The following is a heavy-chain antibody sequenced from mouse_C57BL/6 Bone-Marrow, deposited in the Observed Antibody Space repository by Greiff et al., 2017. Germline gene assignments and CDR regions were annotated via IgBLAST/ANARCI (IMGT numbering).Heavy chain of an antibody. CDR3: ARWGHYWYFDV. CDR1: GYTFTRYW. V-gene: IGHV1-59*01. CDR2: IDPSDSYT. J-gene: IGHJ1*03. Sequence: QVQLQQPGAELVRPGTSVKLSCKASGYTFTRYWMHWVKQRPGQGLEWIGVIDPSDSYTNYNQKFKGKATLTVDTSSSTAYMQLSSLTSEDSAVYYCARWGHYWYFDVWGTGTTVTVSS.